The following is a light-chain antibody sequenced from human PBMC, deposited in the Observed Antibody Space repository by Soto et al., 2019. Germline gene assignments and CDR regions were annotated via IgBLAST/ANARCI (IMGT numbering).Light chain of an antibody. Sequence: QSVLTQPASVSGSPGQSITISCTGTSSDVGGYHYVSWYQQHPGKVPKLMIYDVSNRPSGVSNRFSGSKSGNTASLTISGLQGEDEADYYCSSYTSSSTYVFGTGTKVTVL. CDR2: DVS. V-gene: IGLV2-14*01. CDR1: SSDVGGYHY. J-gene: IGLJ1*01. CDR3: SSYTSSSTYV.